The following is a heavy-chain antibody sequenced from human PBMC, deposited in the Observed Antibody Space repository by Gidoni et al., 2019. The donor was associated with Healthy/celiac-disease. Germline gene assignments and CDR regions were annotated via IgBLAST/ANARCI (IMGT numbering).Heavy chain of an antibody. CDR3: AKDAGDIVVVPAALYYYYYMDV. V-gene: IGHV3-30*18. D-gene: IGHD2-2*01. CDR1: GFTFSSYG. J-gene: IGHJ6*03. CDR2: ISYDGSNK. Sequence: QVQLVESGGGVVQPGRSLRLSCAASGFTFSSYGMHWVRQAPGKGLEWVAVISYDGSNKYYADSVKGRFTISRDNSKNTLYLQMNSLRAEDTAVYYCAKDAGDIVVVPAALYYYYYMDVWGKGTTVTVSS.